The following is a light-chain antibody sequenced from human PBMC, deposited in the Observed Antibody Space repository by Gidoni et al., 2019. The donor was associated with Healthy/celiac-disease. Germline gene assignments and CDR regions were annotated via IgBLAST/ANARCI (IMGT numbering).Light chain of an antibody. CDR1: SSNIGRNT. J-gene: IGLJ2*01. CDR3: EEWDDSLNGVV. Sequence: HSVLTPPPSASGTPGHRVTIPCSGSSSNIGRNTVNWYQQLPGTAPKLLLSRNNQRTSGVPDRFSGSKYGTSATLTISGRKTEDEADYYWEEWDDSLNGVVFGGGTKLTVL. CDR2: RNN. V-gene: IGLV1-44*01.